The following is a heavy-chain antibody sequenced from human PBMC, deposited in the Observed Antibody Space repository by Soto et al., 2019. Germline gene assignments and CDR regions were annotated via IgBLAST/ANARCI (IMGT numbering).Heavy chain of an antibody. CDR3: ARRMYCFDSGGEYSYAFDV. V-gene: IGHV4-61*01. CDR2: VYYTGST. CDR1: GASVSSGSYY. D-gene: IGHD3-22*01. Sequence: PSETLSLTCDVSGASVSSGSYYWSWIRQPPGKGLEWIGYVYYTGSTRFNPSLSSRVTMSLDTSNNQFSLKLSSVTAADTAVYYCARRMYCFDSGGEYSYAFDVWGQGTMVTVSS. J-gene: IGHJ3*01.